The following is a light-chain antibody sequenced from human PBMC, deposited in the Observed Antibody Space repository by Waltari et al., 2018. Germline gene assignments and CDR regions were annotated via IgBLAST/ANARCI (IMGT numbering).Light chain of an antibody. CDR2: DVS. V-gene: IGLV2-14*03. J-gene: IGLJ1*01. Sequence: QSALTQPASVSGSPGQSITISCTGPSSDVGGYNYVSWYQQHPGNAPQLMIYDVSNRPSGVSNRFSGSKSGNTASLTISGLQAEDEADYYCSSYTSSTLYVFGTGTKVTVL. CDR1: SSDVGGYNY. CDR3: SSYTSSTLYV.